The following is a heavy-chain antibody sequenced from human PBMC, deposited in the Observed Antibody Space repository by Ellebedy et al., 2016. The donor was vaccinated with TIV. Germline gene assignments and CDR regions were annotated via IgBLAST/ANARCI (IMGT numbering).Heavy chain of an antibody. J-gene: IGHJ5*02. V-gene: IGHV1-3*01. D-gene: IGHD3-9*01. Sequence: ASVKVSXXASGYTFTGYYMHWVRQAPGQRLEWMGWINAGNGNTKYSQKFQGRVTITRDTSASTAYMELSSLRSEDTAVYYCARDSSPDYDILTGQSGNWFDPWGQGTLVTVSS. CDR3: ARDSSPDYDILTGQSGNWFDP. CDR2: INAGNGNT. CDR1: GYTFTGYY.